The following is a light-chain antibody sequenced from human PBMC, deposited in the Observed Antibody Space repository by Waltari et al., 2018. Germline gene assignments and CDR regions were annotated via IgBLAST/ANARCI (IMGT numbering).Light chain of an antibody. CDR2: DAS. Sequence: DIQMTQSPSSLSASVGDRVTITCQASQDISNYLNWYQQKPGKAPKLLIYDASNLETGVPSRFSGSGSGTDFTFTISSLQPEDIATYYCQQYDNFLLITFGGGTKVEIK. CDR3: QQYDNFLLIT. V-gene: IGKV1-33*01. CDR1: QDISNY. J-gene: IGKJ4*01.